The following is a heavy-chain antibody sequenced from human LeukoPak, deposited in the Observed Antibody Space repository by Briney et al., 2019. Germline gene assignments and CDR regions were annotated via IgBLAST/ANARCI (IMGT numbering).Heavy chain of an antibody. D-gene: IGHD3-10*01. CDR2: IRSKANSYVT. CDR3: TRAYASGSYHPSFDY. CDR1: GFTFSGSA. V-gene: IGHV3-73*01. Sequence: PGGSLRLSCAASGFTFSGSAMHWVRQASGKGLEWVGRIRSKANSYVTAYAASVKGRFTISRDDSKNAAYLPMNSLKTEDTAVYYCTRAYASGSYHPSFDYWGQGTLVTVSS. J-gene: IGHJ4*02.